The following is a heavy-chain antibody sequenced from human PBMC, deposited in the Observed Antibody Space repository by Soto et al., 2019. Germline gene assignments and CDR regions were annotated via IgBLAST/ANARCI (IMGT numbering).Heavy chain of an antibody. CDR3: TSDLEYCSGGTCYYFYYYMDV. D-gene: IGHD2-15*01. CDR1: GFTFGDSA. J-gene: IGHJ6*03. CDR2: IRAKPNNYAT. V-gene: IGHV3-73*01. Sequence: EVHLVESGGGLVQPGGSLTLSCAASGFTFGDSAIHWVRQASGKGLEWVGRIRAKPNNYATSYGESVKGRFTISRDDSKNTAYLHMTRLKPEDRVVYFCTSDLEYCSGGTCYYFYYYMDVWGKGTTVTVSS.